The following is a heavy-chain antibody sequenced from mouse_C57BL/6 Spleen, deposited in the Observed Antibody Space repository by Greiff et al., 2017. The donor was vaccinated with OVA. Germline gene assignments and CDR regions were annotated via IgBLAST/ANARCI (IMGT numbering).Heavy chain of an antibody. CDR2: IDPETGGT. CDR1: GYTFTDYE. V-gene: IGHV1-15*01. D-gene: IGHD2-2*01. Sequence: QVQLQQSGAELVRPGASVTLSCKASGYTFTDYEMHWVKQTPVHGLEWIGAIDPETGGTAYNQKFKGKAILTADKSSSTAYMELRSLTSEDSAVYYCTRKGMVRGMDYWGQGTSVTVSS. J-gene: IGHJ4*01. CDR3: TRKGMVRGMDY.